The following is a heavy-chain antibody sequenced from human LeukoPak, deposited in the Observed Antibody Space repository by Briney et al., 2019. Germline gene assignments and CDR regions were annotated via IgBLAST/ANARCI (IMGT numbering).Heavy chain of an antibody. CDR2: ISGSGGST. V-gene: IGHV3-23*01. J-gene: IGHJ3*02. D-gene: IGHD1-26*01. Sequence: GESLKISCKGSGYSFTSYWIGWVRQAPGKGLEWVSAISGSGGSTYYADSVKGRFTISRDNSKNTLYLQMNSLRAEDTAVYYCARDSGSYWPDAFDIWGQGTMVTVSS. CDR1: GYSFTSYW. CDR3: ARDSGSYWPDAFDI.